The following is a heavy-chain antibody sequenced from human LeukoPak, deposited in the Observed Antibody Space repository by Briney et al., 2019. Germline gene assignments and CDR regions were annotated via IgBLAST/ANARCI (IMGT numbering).Heavy chain of an antibody. J-gene: IGHJ5*02. CDR2: VHYNGAT. Sequence: SETLSLTCTVSGGSVTSTTYYWRWVRQPPGKGLEWVGVVHYNGATYYDPSLKSRVTMSIDTSENQFSLKVTSVTAADTAVYYCARRRVAATAGWFDPWGQGTLVTVSS. CDR3: ARRRVAATAGWFDP. D-gene: IGHD2-15*01. V-gene: IGHV4-39*01. CDR1: GGSVTSTTYY.